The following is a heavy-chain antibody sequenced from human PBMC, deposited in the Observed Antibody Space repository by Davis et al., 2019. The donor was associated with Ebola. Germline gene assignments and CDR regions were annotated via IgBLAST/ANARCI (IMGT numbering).Heavy chain of an antibody. V-gene: IGHV4-59*12. CDR1: GGSISSYY. CDR2: IYHSGST. D-gene: IGHD3-9*01. CDR3: ARSKDDILTGYYS. J-gene: IGHJ4*02. Sequence: PSETLSLTCTVSGGSISSYYWSWIRQPPGKGLEWIGEIYHSGSTNYNPSLKSRVTISVDKSKNQFSLKLSSVTAADTAVYYCARSKDDILTGYYSWGQGTLVTVSS.